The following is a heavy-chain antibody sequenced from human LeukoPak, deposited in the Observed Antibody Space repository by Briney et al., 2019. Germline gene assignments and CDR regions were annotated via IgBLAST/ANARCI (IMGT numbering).Heavy chain of an antibody. V-gene: IGHV1-18*01. J-gene: IGHJ6*03. CDR3: ARVGFSKYYHHMDV. Sequence: ASVKVSCKASGYTLTSYGINWVRQAPGQGLEWMGWVSAYTGDTKYAQKFQGRVTMTTDSSTSTAYMDLRSLRSDDTAVYYCARVGFSKYYHHMDVWGKGTTVTVSS. CDR2: VSAYTGDT. D-gene: IGHD4-11*01. CDR1: GYTLTSYG.